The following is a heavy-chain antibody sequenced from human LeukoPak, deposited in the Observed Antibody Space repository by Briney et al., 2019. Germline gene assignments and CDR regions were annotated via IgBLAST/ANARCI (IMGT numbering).Heavy chain of an antibody. CDR3: ARDFI. Sequence: PGGSLRLSCVGSGFTFSSHWMSWVRQAPGKGLEWVANIKQDGSEVDYVDSVKGRSTISRDNAKNSLFLQMNSLRAEDTAVYYRARDFIWGQGTLVTVSS. V-gene: IGHV3-7*05. CDR2: IKQDGSEV. D-gene: IGHD3-10*01. J-gene: IGHJ4*02. CDR1: GFTFSSHW.